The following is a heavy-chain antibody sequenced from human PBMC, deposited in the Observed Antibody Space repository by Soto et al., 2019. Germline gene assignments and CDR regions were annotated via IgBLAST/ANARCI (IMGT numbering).Heavy chain of an antibody. CDR2: LSSTVFT. CDR3: ARQTSSGIWVFDS. J-gene: IGHJ4*02. D-gene: IGHD6-19*01. V-gene: IGHV4-39*01. CDR1: GDSISPSRSH. Sequence: SETLSLTCKVSGDSISPSRSHWWAWIRQPPVEGLEGIGSLSSTVFTTHHPSLGTLFTISVDAPYYKFSLEVTSVATAEKGFSCCARQTSSGIWVFDSWGQGTPVTVSS.